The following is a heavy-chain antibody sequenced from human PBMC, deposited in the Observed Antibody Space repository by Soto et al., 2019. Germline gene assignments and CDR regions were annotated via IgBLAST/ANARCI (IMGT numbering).Heavy chain of an antibody. V-gene: IGHV1-46*01. Sequence: QVQLVQSGAEVKKPGASVKVSCKASGYTFTSYYMHWVRQAPGQGLEWMGIINPSGGSTSYAQKFQGRVTMTRDTSTSTVYMELSSLRSEDTAVYYCARERVTAVAGRPMGYYYYGMDVWGQGTTVTVSS. J-gene: IGHJ6*02. CDR3: ARERVTAVAGRPMGYYYYGMDV. CDR1: GYTFTSYY. D-gene: IGHD6-19*01. CDR2: INPSGGST.